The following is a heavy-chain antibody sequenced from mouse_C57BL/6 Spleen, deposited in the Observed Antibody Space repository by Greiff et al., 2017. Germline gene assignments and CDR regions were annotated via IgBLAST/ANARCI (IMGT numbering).Heavy chain of an antibody. D-gene: IGHD2-10*01. Sequence: QVQLQQPGAELVMPGASVKLSCKASGYTFTSYWMHWVKQRPGQGLEWIGVIDPSDSYTNYNQKFKGKSTLTVDKSSSTAYMQLSSLTSEDSAVYYCARDRLLDYWGQGTSVTVSS. V-gene: IGHV1-69*01. CDR2: IDPSDSYT. J-gene: IGHJ4*01. CDR1: GYTFTSYW. CDR3: ARDRLLDY.